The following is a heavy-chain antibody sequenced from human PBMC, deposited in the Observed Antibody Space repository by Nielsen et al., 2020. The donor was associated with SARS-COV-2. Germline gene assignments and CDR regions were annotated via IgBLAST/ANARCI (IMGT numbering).Heavy chain of an antibody. D-gene: IGHD1-14*01. Sequence: SETLSLTCAVSGGSISSSNWWSWVRQPPGQGLEWIGDIYHSGRNNYNPSLKSRVTMSVDTSKNQFSLTLSSVTAADTAVYFCARGKRSYSGTFLSYYYYYYMDVWGKGTTVTVSS. CDR1: GGSISSSNW. J-gene: IGHJ6*03. V-gene: IGHV4-4*02. CDR3: ARGKRSYSGTFLSYYYYYYMDV. CDR2: IYHSGRN.